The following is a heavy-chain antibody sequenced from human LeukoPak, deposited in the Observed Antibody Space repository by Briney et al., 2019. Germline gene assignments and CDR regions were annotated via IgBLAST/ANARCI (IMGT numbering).Heavy chain of an antibody. D-gene: IGHD3-16*01. V-gene: IGHV3-53*01. J-gene: IGHJ4*02. CDR1: GPTVSNTY. CDR3: VAYGLFFGY. CDR2: IYGGGNK. Sequence: GGSLRLSCAASGPTVSNTYMTWVRQAPGKGPEWDSGIYGGGNKYYRDSVRGRFTFSRSNSKNQLYFQFNSLRSKELPLLYFVAYGLFFGYWGEGVLVTVFS.